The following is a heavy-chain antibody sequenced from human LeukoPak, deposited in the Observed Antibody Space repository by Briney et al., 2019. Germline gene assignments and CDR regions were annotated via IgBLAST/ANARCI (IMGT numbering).Heavy chain of an antibody. CDR2: IRYDGSNK. V-gene: IGHV3-30*02. CDR1: GFTFSSYG. D-gene: IGHD4-17*01. CDR3: ARTVGYGDYHWFDP. J-gene: IGHJ5*02. Sequence: GGSLRLSCAASGFTFSSYGLHWVRQAPGKGLEGGAFIRYDGSNKYYADSVKGRVTISRDNSKNTLYLQMNSLRAEDTAVYYCARTVGYGDYHWFDPWGQGTLVTVSS.